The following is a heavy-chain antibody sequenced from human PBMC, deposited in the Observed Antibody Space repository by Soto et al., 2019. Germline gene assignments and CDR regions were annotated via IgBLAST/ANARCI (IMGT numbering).Heavy chain of an antibody. D-gene: IGHD5-12*01. V-gene: IGHV3-33*01. CDR2: IWNDGSER. Sequence: QVQLVESGGGVVQPGRSLRLSCAASGFTFRSYGMHWVRQAPGKGLVWVAVIWNDGSERYYADSVKGRFTISRDNSKNTLDLQMNSLRAEDTAVYYCARDRAGVGYNIDVWGQGTTVTVSS. CDR3: ARDRAGVGYNIDV. CDR1: GFTFRSYG. J-gene: IGHJ6*02.